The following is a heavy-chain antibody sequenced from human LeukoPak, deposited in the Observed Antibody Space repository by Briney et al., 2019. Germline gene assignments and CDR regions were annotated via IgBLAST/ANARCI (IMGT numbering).Heavy chain of an antibody. CDR1: GFTFSRYG. J-gene: IGHJ4*02. CDR2: IWYDGSNE. Sequence: GGSLRLSCAASGFTFSRYGMHWVRQAPGKGLEWVAVIWYDGSNEYYGDSVKGRFTIYRDNSKNTLYLQMNSLRGEDAAVYYCARPLVGAALDYWGQGTLVTVSS. V-gene: IGHV3-33*01. CDR3: ARPLVGAALDY. D-gene: IGHD1-26*01.